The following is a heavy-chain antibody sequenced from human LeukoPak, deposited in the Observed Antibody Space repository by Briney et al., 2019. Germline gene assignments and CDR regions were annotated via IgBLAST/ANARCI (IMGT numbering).Heavy chain of an antibody. CDR1: GYTFADYF. D-gene: IGHD1-26*01. V-gene: IGHV1-2*04. CDR3: ARDLTSTSNWEFDY. CDR2: INPNTGGA. Sequence: ASVKVSCKASGYTFADYFIHWVRQAPGQGLEWMGRINPNTGGAEYAPKFQGWVTMTTDTSIGTAYVEVNRLISDDTAVYYCARDLTSTSNWEFDYWGQGTLVIVSS. J-gene: IGHJ4*02.